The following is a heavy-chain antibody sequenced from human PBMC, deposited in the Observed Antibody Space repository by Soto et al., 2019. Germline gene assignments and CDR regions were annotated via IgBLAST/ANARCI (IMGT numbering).Heavy chain of an antibody. Sequence: EVQLVESGGGLVKPGGSLTLSCAGSGFAFRSSNMNWVRQPPGQGLEWVASISSGSSNIYYADSVKGRFTISRDNAKDSLYLQMDSLRAEDSAVYYCASATVVAGTFDFWGQGTLLTVSA. J-gene: IGHJ4*02. CDR3: ASATVVAGTFDF. D-gene: IGHD2-15*01. V-gene: IGHV3-21*01. CDR1: GFAFRSSN. CDR2: ISSGSSNI.